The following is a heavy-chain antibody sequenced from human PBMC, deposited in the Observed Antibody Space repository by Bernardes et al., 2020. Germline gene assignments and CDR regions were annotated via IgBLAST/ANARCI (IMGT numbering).Heavy chain of an antibody. Sequence: GGSLRLSCAASGFTFSSYSMNWVRQAPGTGLAWVSYISSSSRTLYYADSVKGRFTISRDNAKNSLYLQLNSLRDEDTAVYYCARAVKGYDTGLFDYWGQGTLVTVSS. D-gene: IGHD5-12*01. J-gene: IGHJ4*02. CDR3: ARAVKGYDTGLFDY. V-gene: IGHV3-48*02. CDR2: ISSSSRTL. CDR1: GFTFSSYS.